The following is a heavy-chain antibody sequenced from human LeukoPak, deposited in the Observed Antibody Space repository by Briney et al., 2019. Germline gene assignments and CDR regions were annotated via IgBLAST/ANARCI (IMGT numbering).Heavy chain of an antibody. J-gene: IGHJ5*02. CDR1: GGSISLSYYY. Sequence: PSETLSLTCSVSGGSISLSYYYWGWIRQPPGKALEWIGSVYYSGTTSYNPSLKSRVTISVDMSKNHFSLRLSSVTAADTAVYYCARGLGYCSGGSCYLGIDPWGQGTLVTVSS. CDR3: ARGLGYCSGGSCYLGIDP. V-gene: IGHV4-39*02. D-gene: IGHD2-15*01. CDR2: VYYSGTT.